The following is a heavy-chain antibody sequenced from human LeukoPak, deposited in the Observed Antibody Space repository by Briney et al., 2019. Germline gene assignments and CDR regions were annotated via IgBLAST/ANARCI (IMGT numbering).Heavy chain of an antibody. CDR3: AKDQWLVHGRGQFDY. V-gene: IGHV3-23*01. D-gene: IGHD6-19*01. Sequence: GGSLRLSCAASGFTFRNYAMSWVRQAPGKGLEWVSAISAGGGSTYYADSVKGRFTISRDNTENTLYLQMNSLRAEDTAVYYCAKDQWLVHGRGQFDYWGQGTLVTVSS. CDR2: ISAGGGST. J-gene: IGHJ4*02. CDR1: GFTFRNYA.